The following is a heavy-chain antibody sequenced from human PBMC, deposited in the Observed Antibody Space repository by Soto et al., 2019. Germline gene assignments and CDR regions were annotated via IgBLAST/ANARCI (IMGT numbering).Heavy chain of an antibody. J-gene: IGHJ6*03. Sequence: GGSLRLSCAASGFTFSSYAMSWVRQAPGKGLEWVSGISGSGGSTYYADSVKGRFTISRDNSKNTLYRQMNSLRAEDTAVYYCAKDHGYSYGPQYYYYMDVWGKGTTVTVSS. CDR2: ISGSGGST. CDR1: GFTFSSYA. CDR3: AKDHGYSYGPQYYYYMDV. D-gene: IGHD5-18*01. V-gene: IGHV3-23*01.